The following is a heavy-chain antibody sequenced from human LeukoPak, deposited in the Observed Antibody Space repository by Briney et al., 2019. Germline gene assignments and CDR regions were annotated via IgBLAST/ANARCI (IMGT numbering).Heavy chain of an antibody. D-gene: IGHD4-17*01. CDR2: ISSSGSTI. CDR3: ARDLGPPYGDPQTSDY. CDR1: GFTFSDYY. Sequence: GGSLRLSCAASGFTFSDYYMSWIRQAPGKGLEWVSYISSSGSTIYYADSVKGRFTISRDNAKNSLYLQMNSLRAEDTAVYYCARDLGPPYGDPQTSDYWGQGTLVTVSS. V-gene: IGHV3-11*01. J-gene: IGHJ4*02.